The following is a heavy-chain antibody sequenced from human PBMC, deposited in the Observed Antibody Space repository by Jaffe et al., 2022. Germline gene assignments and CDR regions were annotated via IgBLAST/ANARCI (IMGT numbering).Heavy chain of an antibody. J-gene: IGHJ4*02. V-gene: IGHV3-48*03. CDR3: ARSWFGFDY. Sequence: EVQLVESGGGLVQPGGSLRLSCAASGFTFSSYDMNWVRQAPGQGLEWISYISSSGVTVYDADSVKGRFTISRDNAKNSLFLQMSSLRADDTAVYYCARSWFGFDYWGQGTLVTVSS. CDR1: GFTFSSYD. D-gene: IGHD3-16*01. CDR2: ISSSGVTV.